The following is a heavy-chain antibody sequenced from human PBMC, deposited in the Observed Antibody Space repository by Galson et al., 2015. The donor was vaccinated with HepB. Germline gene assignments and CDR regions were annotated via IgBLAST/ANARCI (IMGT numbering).Heavy chain of an antibody. Sequence: SVKVSCKASGYTFTGYYMHWVRQAPGQGLEWMGWINPNSGGTNYAQKFQGRVTMTRNTSISTAYMELSSLRSEDTAVYYCARGDKGRGSSEYFQHWGQGTLVTVSS. J-gene: IGHJ1*01. D-gene: IGHD6-6*01. CDR2: INPNSGGT. CDR3: ARGDKGRGSSEYFQH. V-gene: IGHV1-2*02. CDR1: GYTFTGYY.